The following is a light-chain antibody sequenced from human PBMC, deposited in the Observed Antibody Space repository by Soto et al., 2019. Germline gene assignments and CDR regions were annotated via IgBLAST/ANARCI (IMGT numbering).Light chain of an antibody. CDR3: LQSYNTPFT. CDR2: AAS. V-gene: IGKV1-39*01. CDR1: QSISNY. J-gene: IGKJ4*01. Sequence: DNQITQSPSSLSASVGDRVTITCRASQSISNYLNWFQQKPGKAPKLLISAASSLQSGVPSRFSGSGSGTDFTLTITSLQPEDFSTYYCLQSYNTPFTFGGGTKVELK.